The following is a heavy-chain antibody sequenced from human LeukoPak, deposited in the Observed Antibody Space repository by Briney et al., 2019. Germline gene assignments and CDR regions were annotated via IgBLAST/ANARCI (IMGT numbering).Heavy chain of an antibody. V-gene: IGHV1-2*02. Sequence: ASVKVSCKASGYTFTDNYMHWVRQAPGQGLEWMGWIYPNSGGTKYAQKFQGRVTMTRDTSISTAYLELSRLRSDDTAVYYCAREHMTRVTLDYWGQGTLVTVSS. CDR1: GYTFTDNY. D-gene: IGHD4-17*01. CDR3: AREHMTRVTLDY. CDR2: IYPNSGGT. J-gene: IGHJ4*02.